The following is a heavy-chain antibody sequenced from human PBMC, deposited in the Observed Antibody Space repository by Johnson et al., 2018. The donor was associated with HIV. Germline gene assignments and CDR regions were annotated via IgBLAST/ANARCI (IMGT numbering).Heavy chain of an antibody. J-gene: IGHJ3*02. CDR1: GFTFNNYC. Sequence: QVQLVESGGDVVQPGGSLRLSCAASGFTFNNYCMHWVRQAPGKGLGWVAFIRYDGTNKYYVDSVKGRFTISRDNSKNILYLQMNSLRAEDTATYYCARLPSGYNRDTFNIWGQGTMVTVSS. CDR2: IRYDGTNK. V-gene: IGHV3-30*02. CDR3: ARLPSGYNRDTFNI. D-gene: IGHD5-18*01.